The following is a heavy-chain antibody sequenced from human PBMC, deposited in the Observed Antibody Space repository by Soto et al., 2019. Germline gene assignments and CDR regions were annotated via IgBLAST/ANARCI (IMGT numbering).Heavy chain of an antibody. CDR1: GGTFSSYA. Sequence: ASVKVSCKASGGTFSSYAISWVRQAPGQGLEWMGGIIPILGIANYAQKFQGRVTITADKSTSTAYMELSSLRSEDTAVYYCARATYYYGSGSYYFDYWGQGTLVTVSS. D-gene: IGHD3-10*01. CDR2: IIPILGIA. V-gene: IGHV1-69*10. J-gene: IGHJ4*02. CDR3: ARATYYYGSGSYYFDY.